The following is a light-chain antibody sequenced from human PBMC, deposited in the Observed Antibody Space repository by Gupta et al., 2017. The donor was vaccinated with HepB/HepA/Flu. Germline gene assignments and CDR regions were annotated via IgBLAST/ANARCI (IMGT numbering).Light chain of an antibody. CDR1: QSILHSSNNKNS. V-gene: IGKV4-1*01. J-gene: IGKJ2*04. Sequence: DIVMTQYPYSLAVSLGERATINCKSSQSILHSSNNKNSLAWYQQKVGQPPKLLIYCASTRDSGVPDRFCGSGSGTDFTLTISSLQPEDVAVYYCQQYYSTHCSSGQGTQLDIK. CDR2: CAS. CDR3: QQYYSTHCS.